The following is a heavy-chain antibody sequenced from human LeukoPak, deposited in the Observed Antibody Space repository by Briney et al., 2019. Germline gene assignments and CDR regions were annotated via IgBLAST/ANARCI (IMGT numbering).Heavy chain of an antibody. CDR2: ISGSGGST. CDR1: GFTFSSYA. D-gene: IGHD5-12*01. CDR3: AKYLYSGNDYEVDY. Sequence: GGSLRLSCAASGFTFSSYAMSCVRQAPGKGLEWVSAISGSGGSTYYADSVKGRFTISRDNSKNTLYLQMNSLRAEDTAVYYCAKYLYSGNDYEVDYWGQGTLVTVSS. V-gene: IGHV3-23*01. J-gene: IGHJ4*02.